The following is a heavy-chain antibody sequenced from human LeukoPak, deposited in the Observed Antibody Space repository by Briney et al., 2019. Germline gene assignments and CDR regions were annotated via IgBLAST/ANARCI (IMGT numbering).Heavy chain of an antibody. Sequence: SETLSLTCTVSGGSTSSYYWSWIRQPPGKGLEWIGYIYYSGSTNYNPSLKSRVTISVDTSKNQFSLKLSSVTAADTAVYYCARGGIAVYQYWGQGTLVTVSS. CDR1: GGSTSSYY. CDR3: ARGGIAVYQY. V-gene: IGHV4-59*01. J-gene: IGHJ1*01. CDR2: IYYSGST. D-gene: IGHD6-19*01.